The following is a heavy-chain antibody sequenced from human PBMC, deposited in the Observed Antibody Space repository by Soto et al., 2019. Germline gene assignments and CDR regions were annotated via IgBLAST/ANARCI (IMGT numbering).Heavy chain of an antibody. J-gene: IGHJ4*02. CDR2: IYYSGST. CDR1: GGSISSSSYY. V-gene: IGHV4-39*01. Sequence: QLQLQESGPGLVKPSETLSLTCTVSGGSISSSSYYWGWIRQPPGKGLEWIGSIYYSGSTYYNPSLQSRVAISVDTSKNQCSLKLSSVTAADTAVYYCARTSGWGIRLLRSPYFDYWGQGTLVTVSS. CDR3: ARTSGWGIRLLRSPYFDY. D-gene: IGHD5-12*01.